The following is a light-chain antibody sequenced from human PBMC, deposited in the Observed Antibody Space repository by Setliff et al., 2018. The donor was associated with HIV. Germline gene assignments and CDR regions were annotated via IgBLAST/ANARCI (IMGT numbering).Light chain of an antibody. Sequence: QSALTQPASVSGSPGQSITITCTGTSSDVGSRYNYVSWYQQHPGKAPKLLIFDVTYRPSGVSNRFSGSKSGNTASLTISGLQDEDEADYYCCPYLSTNNYVFGTGTKVTVL. CDR1: SSDVGSRYNY. CDR2: DVT. CDR3: CPYLSTNNYV. V-gene: IGLV2-14*03. J-gene: IGLJ1*01.